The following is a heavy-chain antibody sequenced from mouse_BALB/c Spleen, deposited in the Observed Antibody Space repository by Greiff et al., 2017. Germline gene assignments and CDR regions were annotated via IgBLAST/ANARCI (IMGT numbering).Heavy chain of an antibody. D-gene: IGHD1-1*01. V-gene: IGHV1-4*01. Sequence: QVQLKQSGAELARPGASVKMSCKASGYTFTSYTMHWVKQRPGQGLEWIGYINPSSGYTNYNQKFKDKATLTADKSSSTAYMQLSSLTSEDSAVYYCARKTVVAPPFDYWGQGTTLTVSS. CDR1: GYTFTSYT. CDR3: ARKTVVAPPFDY. CDR2: INPSSGYT. J-gene: IGHJ2*01.